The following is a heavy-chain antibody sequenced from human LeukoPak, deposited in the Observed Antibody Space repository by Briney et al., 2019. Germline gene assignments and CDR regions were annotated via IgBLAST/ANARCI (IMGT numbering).Heavy chain of an antibody. CDR1: GFTFDDYA. CDR2: ISWNSGSI. J-gene: IGHJ4*02. Sequence: GRSLRLSCAASGFTFDDYAMHWVRQAPGKGLEWVSGISWNSGSIGYADSVKGRFTISRDNAKNSLYLQMNSLRAEDTALYYCAKDMGWNWNDERDFDYWGQGTLVTVSS. D-gene: IGHD1-1*01. V-gene: IGHV3-9*01. CDR3: AKDMGWNWNDERDFDY.